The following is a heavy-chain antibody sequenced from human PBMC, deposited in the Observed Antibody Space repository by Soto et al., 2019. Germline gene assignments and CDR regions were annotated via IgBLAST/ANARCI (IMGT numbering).Heavy chain of an antibody. D-gene: IGHD3-10*01. CDR1: GFTFSSYA. Sequence: EVQLLESGGGLVQPGGSLRLSCAASGFTFSSYAMSWVRQAPGKGLEWVSAISGSGGSTNYADSVKGRFTISRDNSKNTLYLQMNSLRAEDTAVYYCAKDITASPYYFDYWGQGTLVTVSS. CDR3: AKDITASPYYFDY. J-gene: IGHJ4*02. V-gene: IGHV3-23*01. CDR2: ISGSGGST.